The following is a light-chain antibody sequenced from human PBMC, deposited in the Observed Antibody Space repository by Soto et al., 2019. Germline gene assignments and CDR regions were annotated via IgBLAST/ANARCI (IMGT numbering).Light chain of an antibody. V-gene: IGLV2-14*01. CDR1: SSDVGGYNY. CDR3: SSYTSRSTLV. J-gene: IGLJ1*01. Sequence: QSALTQPASVSGSPGQSITISSTGTSSDVGGYNYVSWYQQHPGKAPKLMIYEVSNRPSGVSNRFSGSKSGNTASLTISGLQAEDEADYYCSSYTSRSTLVFGTGTKLTVL. CDR2: EVS.